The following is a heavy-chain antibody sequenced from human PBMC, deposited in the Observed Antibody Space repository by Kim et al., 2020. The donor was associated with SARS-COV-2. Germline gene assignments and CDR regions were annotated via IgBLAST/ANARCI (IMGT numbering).Heavy chain of an antibody. J-gene: IGHJ4*02. CDR2: IYPAGTT. Sequence: GGSLRLSCAASGFIVSSNYISWVRQAPGKGLEWVSVIYPAGTTYYAYSVKGRFTISRDNSENTVYLQMNSLRAEDTAVYYCAGGQYSIRGEYCGQGTLVTVSS. V-gene: IGHV3-53*01. D-gene: IGHD6-13*01. CDR3: AGGQYSIRGEY. CDR1: GFIVSSNY.